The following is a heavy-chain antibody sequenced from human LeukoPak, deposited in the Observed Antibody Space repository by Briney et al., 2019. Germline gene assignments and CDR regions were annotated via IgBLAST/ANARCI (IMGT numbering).Heavy chain of an antibody. Sequence: SQTLSLTCAISGDSVSSNSAAWIWIRQSPSRGLEWLGRTYYRSKWYNDYAVSVKSRITINPDTSKNQFSLQLNSVTPEDTAVYYCARGTIGTYNWFDPWGQGTLVTVSS. CDR3: ARGTIGTYNWFDP. CDR1: GDSVSSNSAA. V-gene: IGHV6-1*01. D-gene: IGHD1-14*01. J-gene: IGHJ5*02. CDR2: TYYRSKWYN.